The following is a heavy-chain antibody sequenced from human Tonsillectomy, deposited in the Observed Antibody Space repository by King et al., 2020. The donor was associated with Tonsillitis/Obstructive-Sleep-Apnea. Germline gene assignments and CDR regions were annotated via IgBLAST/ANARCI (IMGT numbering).Heavy chain of an antibody. V-gene: IGHV3-33*01. J-gene: IGHJ4*02. CDR2: IWFDGSKK. CDR3: VREDRAPPRDMRNEY. Sequence: VQLVESGGGVVQPGTSLRLSCVAAGFTFSSRGMHWVRQAPGKGLEWVTLIWFDGSKKYYADSVKGRFTISRDDSKSTLYLQMNNLRAEDTAVYYCVREDRAPPRDMRNEYWGQGTLVTVSS. CDR1: GFTFSSRG.